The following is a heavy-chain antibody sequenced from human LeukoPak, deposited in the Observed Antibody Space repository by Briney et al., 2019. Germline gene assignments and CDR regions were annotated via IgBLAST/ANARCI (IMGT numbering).Heavy chain of an antibody. CDR2: LRGNGDT. V-gene: IGHV3-23*01. J-gene: IGHJ4*02. D-gene: IGHD1-1*01. CDR1: GFTFSTYA. CDR3: AKASWVSNVDAVL. Sequence: GGSLRLSCVASGFTFSTYAMSWVREAPARGLEWVSSLRGNGDTFYAESVKGRFTLSRDESRNMVFLHLNKLRVEDTAIYYCAKASWVSNVDAVLWGQGTLVTVSP.